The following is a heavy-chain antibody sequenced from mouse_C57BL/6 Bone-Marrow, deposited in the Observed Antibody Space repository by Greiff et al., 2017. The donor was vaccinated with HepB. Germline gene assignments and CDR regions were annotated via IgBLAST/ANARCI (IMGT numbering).Heavy chain of an antibody. V-gene: IGHV5-16*01. CDR2: INYDGSST. D-gene: IGHD4-1*01. J-gene: IGHJ3*01. Sequence: DVKLVESEGGLVQPGSSMKLSCTASGFTFSDYYMAWVRQVPEKGLEWVANINYDGSSTYYLDSLKSRFIISRDNAKNILYLQMSSLKSEDTATYYCAREEVLSWDSWFAYWGQGTLVTVSA. CDR1: GFTFSDYY. CDR3: AREEVLSWDSWFAY.